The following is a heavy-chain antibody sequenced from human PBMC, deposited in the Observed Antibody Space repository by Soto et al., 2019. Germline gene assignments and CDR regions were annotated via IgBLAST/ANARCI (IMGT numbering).Heavy chain of an antibody. CDR2: IYYTGST. Sequence: SETLSLTCTVFGGSIRPYYWSWIRQPPGKELEWIGYIYYTGSTNYSPSLKSRVTMSLDTSRNLLSLKLNSVTAADTAVYYCARGSPMSSSFPLDYWGQGSLVTV. V-gene: IGHV4-59*12. CDR3: ARGSPMSSSFPLDY. D-gene: IGHD6-6*01. J-gene: IGHJ4*02. CDR1: GGSIRPYY.